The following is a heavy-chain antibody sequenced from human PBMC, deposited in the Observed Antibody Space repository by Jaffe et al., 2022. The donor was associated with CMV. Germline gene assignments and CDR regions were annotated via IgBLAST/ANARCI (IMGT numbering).Heavy chain of an antibody. CDR1: GGSISSGTHY. V-gene: IGHV4-39*01. CDR3: ARHMDWDYKGRWFDP. Sequence: QVQLKESGPGLVKPSETLSLTCTVSGGSISSGTHYWGWIRQSPGKGLEWIGSMYYSGSTYYNPSLKSRVTISVDTVKNHFSLKLTSVTAADTAVYFCARHMDWDYKGRWFDPWGQGTLVTVSS. CDR2: MYYSGST. J-gene: IGHJ5*02. D-gene: IGHD1-7*01.